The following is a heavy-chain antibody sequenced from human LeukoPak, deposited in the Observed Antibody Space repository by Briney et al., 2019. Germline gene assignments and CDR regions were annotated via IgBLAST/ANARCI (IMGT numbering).Heavy chain of an antibody. J-gene: IGHJ4*02. CDR1: GGSISSYY. CDR2: IYYSGST. V-gene: IGHV4-59*01. CDR3: ARGSPRRYYYDCSFDY. D-gene: IGHD3-22*01. Sequence: SETLSLTCTVSGGSISSYYWSWIRQPPGKGLEWIGYIYYSGSTNYNPSLKSRVTISVDTSKNQFSLKLGSVTAADTAVYYCARGSPRRYYYDCSFDYWGQGTLVTVSS.